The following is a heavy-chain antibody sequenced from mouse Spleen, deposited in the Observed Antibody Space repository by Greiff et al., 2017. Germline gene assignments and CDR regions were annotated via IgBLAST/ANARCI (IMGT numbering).Heavy chain of an antibody. CDR3: ARRSGYPYYFDY. CDR2: IDPSDSYT. J-gene: IGHJ2*01. D-gene: IGHD3-1*01. V-gene: IGHV1-50*01. CDR1: GYTFTSYW. Sequence: QVQLQQPGAELVKPGASVKLSCKASGYTFTSYWMQWVKQRPGQGLEWIGEIDPSDSYTNYNQKFKGKATLTVDTSSSTAYMQLSSLTSEDSAVYYCARRSGYPYYFDYWGQGTTLTVSS.